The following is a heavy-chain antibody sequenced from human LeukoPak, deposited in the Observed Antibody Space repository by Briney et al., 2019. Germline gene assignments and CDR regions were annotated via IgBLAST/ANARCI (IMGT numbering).Heavy chain of an antibody. CDR2: INHSGST. D-gene: IGHD2-2*02. CDR1: GGSFSGYY. Sequence: SETLSLTCAVYGGSFSGYYWSWIRQPPGKGLEWIGEINHSGSTNYNPPLKSRVTISADTSKNQFSLKLSSVTAADTAVYYCARHGYCSSTSCYRSGTMDVWGKGTTVTVSS. J-gene: IGHJ6*03. V-gene: IGHV4-34*01. CDR3: ARHGYCSSTSCYRSGTMDV.